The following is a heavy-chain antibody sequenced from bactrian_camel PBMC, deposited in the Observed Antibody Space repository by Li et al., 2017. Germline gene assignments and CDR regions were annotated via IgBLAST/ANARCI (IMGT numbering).Heavy chain of an antibody. V-gene: IGHV3-2*01. Sequence: HVQLVESGGGLVQPGGSLRLSCAASGLTFSSYYMSWIRQAPGKGLEWVSGIFSDGARTYYADSVKGRFTISRDNAKNTVYLQMNSLQPEDTAVYYCAREKDNSDALDYWGKGTQVTVS. CDR2: IFSDGART. D-gene: IGHD4*01. CDR1: GLTFSSYY. J-gene: IGHJ7*01.